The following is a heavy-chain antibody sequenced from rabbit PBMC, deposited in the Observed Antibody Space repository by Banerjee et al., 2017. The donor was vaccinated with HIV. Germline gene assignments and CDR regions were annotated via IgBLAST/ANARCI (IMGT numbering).Heavy chain of an antibody. CDR2: INTSSGSP. V-gene: IGHV1S45*01. Sequence: QEHLEESGGDLVKPEGSLTLTCTASGFSFSNKYVMCWVRQAPGKGLEWIACINTSSGSPVCATWAKGRFTISKASWTRGTRQRTSLPAADTASYSCARDLAGVSVWNFTLWGPGTLVTV. J-gene: IGHJ4*01. CDR1: GFSFSNKYV. D-gene: IGHD4-1*01. CDR3: ARDLAGVSVWNFTL.